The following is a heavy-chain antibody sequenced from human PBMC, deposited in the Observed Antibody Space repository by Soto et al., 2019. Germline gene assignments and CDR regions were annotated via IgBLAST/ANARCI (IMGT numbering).Heavy chain of an antibody. D-gene: IGHD3-10*01. J-gene: IGHJ6*03. CDR2: IYYSGNT. V-gene: IGHV4-31*03. Sequence: QVQLQEPGPGLVKPSQTLSLTCTVSGGSVSSGGHSWSWIRQHPGQGLEWIGFIYYSGNTYNDPSLKGRVTRSLDKSKNDFSLNLTSVTAADAGVYCCARSPPTFYGSGGYFYYMDVGGKGTPVTVS. CDR3: ARSPPTFYGSGGYFYYMDV. CDR1: GGSVSSGGHS.